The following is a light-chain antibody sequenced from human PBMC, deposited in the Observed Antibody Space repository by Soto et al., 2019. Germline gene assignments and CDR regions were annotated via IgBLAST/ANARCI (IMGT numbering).Light chain of an antibody. J-gene: IGLJ3*02. CDR2: EVT. V-gene: IGLV2-14*01. CDR1: SSDVGAYSY. Sequence: QSALTQPASVSGSPGQSVTISCTGTSSDVGAYSYVSWYQQHPGKAPKLMIYEVTNRPSGVSNRFSGSKSGNTASLTISGLQAEDEADYYCSSYTSSSTPVVFGGGTKVTVL. CDR3: SSYTSSSTPVV.